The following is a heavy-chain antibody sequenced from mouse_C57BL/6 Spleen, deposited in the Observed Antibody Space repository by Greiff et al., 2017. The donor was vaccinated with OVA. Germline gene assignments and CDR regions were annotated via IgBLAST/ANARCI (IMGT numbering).Heavy chain of an antibody. CDR3: ARRYYGSSYVYYAMDY. J-gene: IGHJ4*01. CDR1: GYTFTSYW. CDR2: IDPSDSYT. D-gene: IGHD1-1*01. V-gene: IGHV1-50*01. Sequence: QVQLKQPGAELVKPGASVKLSCKASGYTFTSYWMQWVKQRPGQGLEWIGEIDPSDSYTNYNQKFKGKATLTVDTSSSTAYMQLSSLTSEDSAVYYGARRYYGSSYVYYAMDYWGQGTSVTVSS.